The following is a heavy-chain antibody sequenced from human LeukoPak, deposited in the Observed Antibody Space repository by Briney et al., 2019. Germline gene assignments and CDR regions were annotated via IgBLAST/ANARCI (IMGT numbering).Heavy chain of an antibody. Sequence: GGSLRLSCAASGFTFDDYGMHWVRQAPGKGLEWVSGISWNGGGVGYAASVKGRFTISRANAKKSLFLQMNSLRPEDTALYYCAKGDCGSSSCTRIDNWGQGTLATVSS. CDR2: ISWNGGGV. CDR3: AKGDCGSSSCTRIDN. D-gene: IGHD2-2*01. V-gene: IGHV3-9*01. CDR1: GFTFDDYG. J-gene: IGHJ4*02.